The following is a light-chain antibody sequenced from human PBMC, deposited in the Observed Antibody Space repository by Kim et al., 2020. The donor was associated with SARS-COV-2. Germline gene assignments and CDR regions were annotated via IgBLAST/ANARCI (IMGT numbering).Light chain of an antibody. V-gene: IGLV2-14*03. Sequence: PVQSFTISCTGTSSDFGGYNYVSWYQQHPGKAPKLMIYDVSNRPSGVSNRFSGSKSGNTASLTISGLQAEDEADYYCSSYTSSSNVFGTGTKVTVL. CDR1: SSDFGGYNY. CDR3: SSYTSSSNV. J-gene: IGLJ1*01. CDR2: DVS.